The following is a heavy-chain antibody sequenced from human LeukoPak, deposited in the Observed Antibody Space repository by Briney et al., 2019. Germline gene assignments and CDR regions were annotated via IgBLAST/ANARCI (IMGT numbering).Heavy chain of an antibody. J-gene: IGHJ4*02. CDR3: ARDGGSAMPFDY. D-gene: IGHD2-2*01. CDR1: GFTFSSYA. Sequence: GGSLRLSCAASGFTFSSYAMTWVRQAPGKGLEWVSAISGSGTNTYYSDSVKGRFTVSRDSSRNTLSLQMNSLRAEDTAVYFCARDGGSAMPFDYWGQGTLVTVSS. V-gene: IGHV3-23*01. CDR2: ISGSGTNT.